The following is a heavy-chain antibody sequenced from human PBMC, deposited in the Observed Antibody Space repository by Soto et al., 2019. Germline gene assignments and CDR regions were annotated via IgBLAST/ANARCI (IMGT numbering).Heavy chain of an antibody. D-gene: IGHD1-26*01. CDR1: GFSLSTSGAA. CDR2: IYWNEDK. V-gene: IGHV2-5*01. Sequence: QNTLKESGPTLVKPTQTLTLTCTVSGFSLSTSGAAVGWIRQPPGKAPEWLALIYWNEDKVYSPSLKTRLSITKDMSKNQVVLTMTNMNPVDTATYYCAHSPAGSYSREYFDYWGQGTLVSVSS. CDR3: AHSPAGSYSREYFDY. J-gene: IGHJ4*02.